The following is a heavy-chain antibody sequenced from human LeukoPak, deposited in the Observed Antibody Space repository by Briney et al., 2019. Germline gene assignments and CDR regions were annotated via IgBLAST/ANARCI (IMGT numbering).Heavy chain of an antibody. D-gene: IGHD2-2*02. J-gene: IGHJ4*02. Sequence: ASVKVSCKASGCTFTSYDINWVRLATGQGLEWMGWMNPNSGNTGYAQKFQGRVTITRNTSISTAYMELSSLRSEDTAVYYCAREDCSSTSCYTDYWGQGTLVTVSS. CDR2: MNPNSGNT. CDR1: GCTFTSYD. V-gene: IGHV1-8*03. CDR3: AREDCSSTSCYTDY.